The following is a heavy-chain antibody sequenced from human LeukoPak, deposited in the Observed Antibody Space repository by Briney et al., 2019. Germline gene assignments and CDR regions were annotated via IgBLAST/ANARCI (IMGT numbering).Heavy chain of an antibody. J-gene: IGHJ4*02. CDR1: GFTFSSYW. Sequence: PGGSLRLSCAASGFTFSSYWMHWVRQAPGKGLVWVSRINSDGSSTSYADSVKGRFTISRDNAKNTLYLQMNSLRAEDTAVYYCARDGIYYYDSRDPRYFFDYWGQGTLVTVSS. CDR3: ARDGIYYYDSRDPRYFFDY. V-gene: IGHV3-74*01. D-gene: IGHD3-22*01. CDR2: INSDGSST.